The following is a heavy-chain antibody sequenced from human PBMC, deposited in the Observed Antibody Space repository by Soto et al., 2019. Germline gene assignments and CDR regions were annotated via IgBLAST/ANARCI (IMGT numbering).Heavy chain of an antibody. CDR1: GFTFDDFG. Sequence: EVQLVESGGGLVQPGRSLRLSCAVSGFTFDDFGMYWVRQVPGKGLEWVSGISWDGGRVGYADSVKGRFSISRDNAKNSLYLQMNGLRPEDTALHYCVKGSYDALTGYSFYFDYWGQGSLVTVSS. CDR3: VKGSYDALTGYSFYFDY. CDR2: ISWDGGRV. D-gene: IGHD3-9*01. V-gene: IGHV3-9*01. J-gene: IGHJ4*02.